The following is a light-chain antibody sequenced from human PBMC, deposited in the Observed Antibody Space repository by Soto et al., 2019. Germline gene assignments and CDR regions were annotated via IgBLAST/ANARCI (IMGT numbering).Light chain of an antibody. CDR3: QQYNSPYT. V-gene: IGKV1-5*01. CDR2: DAS. J-gene: IGKJ2*01. CDR1: QSISSW. Sequence: DIQMTQSPSTLSASVGDRVTITCRASQSISSWLAWYQQKPGKAPKLLIYDASSLESGVPSSFSGSGSGTEITLTISSLQPDDFATYYCQQYNSPYTFGQGTKLEIK.